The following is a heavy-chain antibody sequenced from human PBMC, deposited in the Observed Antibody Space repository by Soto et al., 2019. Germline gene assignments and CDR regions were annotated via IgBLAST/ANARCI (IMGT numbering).Heavy chain of an antibody. CDR1: GFTFSRHT. CDR2: ISDDGSNT. Sequence: QVQLVESGGGVVQPGRSLRLSCAASGFTFSRHTMHWVRQAPGKGLEWVAAISDDGSNTYYADSVKDRFTISRDNSKNTLYLQMIRLSSEDTAVHHCAREVYYDFWIGFNTPPYYFDDWGQGTLVTVSS. J-gene: IGHJ4*02. D-gene: IGHD3-3*01. V-gene: IGHV3-30-3*01. CDR3: AREVYYDFWIGFNTPPYYFDD.